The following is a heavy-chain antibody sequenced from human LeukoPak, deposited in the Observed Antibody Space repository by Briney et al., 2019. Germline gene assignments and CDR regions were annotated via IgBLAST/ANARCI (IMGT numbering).Heavy chain of an antibody. CDR1: GYTFTSYY. CDR3: ARSSGYYSSLFYMHV. CDR2: INPSGDPT. V-gene: IGHV1-46*01. J-gene: IGHJ6*03. D-gene: IGHD3-22*01. Sequence: ASVKVSCKASGYTFTSYYMHWVRQAPGQGLEWVGIINPSGDPTTYAQKFQGRVTMTSDMSTSTVYMELSSLRSEDTAVYYCARSSGYYSSLFYMHVWGKGTTVTVSS.